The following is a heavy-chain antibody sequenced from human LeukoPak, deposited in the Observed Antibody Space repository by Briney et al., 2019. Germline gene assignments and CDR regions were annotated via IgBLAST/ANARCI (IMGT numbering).Heavy chain of an antibody. D-gene: IGHD2/OR15-2a*01. J-gene: IGHJ4*02. CDR2: IYYSGST. Sequence: PSETLSLTCTVSGGSISISSYYWGWIRQPPGKGLEWIGSIYYSGSTYYNPSLKSRVTISVDTSKNQFSLKLSSVTAADTAVYYCAREKTDMTFATFDYWGQGTLVTVSS. CDR1: GGSISISSYY. CDR3: AREKTDMTFATFDY. V-gene: IGHV4-39*02.